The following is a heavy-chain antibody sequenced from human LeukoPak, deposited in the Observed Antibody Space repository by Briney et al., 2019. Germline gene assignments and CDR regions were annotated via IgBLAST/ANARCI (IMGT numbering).Heavy chain of an antibody. CDR1: GFTFGTFA. J-gene: IGHJ3*02. CDR2: MSYDESNK. V-gene: IGHV3-30-3*01. Sequence: PGGSLRLSCAASGFTFGTFAMHWVRQAPGKGLEWVAVMSYDESNKYYADSVKGRFTISSDNSKNTLYLQMNSLRSEDTAVYYCARGHGGIVVVVRDAFDIWGQGTMVIVSS. D-gene: IGHD2-15*01. CDR3: ARGHGGIVVVVRDAFDI.